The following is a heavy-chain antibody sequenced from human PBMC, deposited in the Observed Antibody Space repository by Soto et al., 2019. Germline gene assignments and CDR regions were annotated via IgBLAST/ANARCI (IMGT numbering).Heavy chain of an antibody. CDR2: INAETGNT. J-gene: IGHJ4*02. CDR3: ARDILGLLTIGVSDF. V-gene: IGHV1-3*01. D-gene: IGHD3-9*01. CDR1: WYSLTTYA. Sequence: SVQLSWKAAWYSLTTYAVRWRRQEQTKRLEWMGWINAETGNTKYSQKFQGRVTITRDTSASTTYMELSSLRFEDTALYYCARDILGLLTIGVSDFRGQGILVTVSS.